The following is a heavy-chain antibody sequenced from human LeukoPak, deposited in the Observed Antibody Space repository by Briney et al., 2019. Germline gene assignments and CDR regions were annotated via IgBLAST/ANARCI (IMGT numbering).Heavy chain of an antibody. CDR3: ARFAVHRRLAVAGQFGLDY. D-gene: IGHD6-19*01. V-gene: IGHV1-2*02. J-gene: IGHJ4*02. Sequence: GASVKVSCKASGYTFTGYYMHWVRQAPGQGLEWMGWINPNSGGTNYAQKFQGRVTMTRDTSTSTVYMELSSLRSGDTAVYYCARFAVHRRLAVAGQFGLDYWGQGTLVTVSS. CDR1: GYTFTGYY. CDR2: INPNSGGT.